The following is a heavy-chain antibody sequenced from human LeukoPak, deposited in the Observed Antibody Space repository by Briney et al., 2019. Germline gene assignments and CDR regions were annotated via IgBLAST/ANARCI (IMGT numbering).Heavy chain of an antibody. V-gene: IGHV3-23*01. CDR3: TKGPYLTTVASFFDP. D-gene: IGHD4-23*01. CDR1: GFSFSSFA. J-gene: IGHJ5*02. Sequence: GGSLRLSCAASGFSFSSFAMSWVRQAPGKGLQWVSSISGDSDYTYHADSVKGRFTISRDNSKNTMYLQMTSLRPDDTALYYCTKGPYLTTVASFFDPWGQGTLVTVSS. CDR2: ISGDSDYT.